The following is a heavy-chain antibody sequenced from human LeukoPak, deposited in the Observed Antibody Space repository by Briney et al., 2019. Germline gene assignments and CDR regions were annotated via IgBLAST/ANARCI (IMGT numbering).Heavy chain of an antibody. J-gene: IGHJ4*02. CDR3: ARSLSTDFDY. CDR2: ISTSSLNTI. D-gene: IGHD5/OR15-5a*01. V-gene: IGHV3-48*04. CDR1: GFTFSSFG. Sequence: GGSLRLSCAASGFTFSSFGMNWVRQAPGKGLEWISYISTSSLNTIHYADSVKGRFTISRDNAKNSLFLQMDSLRAEDTAVYYCARSLSTDFDYWGQGILVTVSS.